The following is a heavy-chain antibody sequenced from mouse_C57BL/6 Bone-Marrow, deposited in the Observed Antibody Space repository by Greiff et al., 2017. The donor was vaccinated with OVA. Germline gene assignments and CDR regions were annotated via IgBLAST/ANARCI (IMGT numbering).Heavy chain of an antibody. Sequence: VKLVESGPGLVQPSQSLSITCTVSGFSLTSYGVHWVRQSPGKGLEWLGVIWRGGSTDYNAAFMSRLSITKDNSKSQVFFKMNSLQADDTAIYYCAKTGYYGSSYWYFDVWGTGTTVTVSS. D-gene: IGHD1-1*01. CDR3: AKTGYYGSSYWYFDV. CDR2: IWRGGST. V-gene: IGHV2-5*01. CDR1: GFSLTSYG. J-gene: IGHJ1*03.